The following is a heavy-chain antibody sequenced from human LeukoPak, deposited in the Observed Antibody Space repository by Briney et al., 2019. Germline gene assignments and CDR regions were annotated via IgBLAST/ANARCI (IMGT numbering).Heavy chain of an antibody. V-gene: IGHV3-74*01. D-gene: IGHD4/OR15-4a*01. Sequence: GGSLRLSCAASGFTFNTVWMHWVRQAPGKGLVWVSHINSDGSFTRYADSVKGRFTISRDNAKNTLYLQMNSLRAEDTALYYCARAEDNYGADYRGQGALVTVSS. CDR1: GFTFNTVW. CDR3: ARAEDNYGADY. CDR2: INSDGSFT. J-gene: IGHJ4*02.